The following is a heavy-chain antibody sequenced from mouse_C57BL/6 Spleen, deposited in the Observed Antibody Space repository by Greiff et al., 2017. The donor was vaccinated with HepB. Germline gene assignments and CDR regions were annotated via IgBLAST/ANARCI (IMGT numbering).Heavy chain of an antibody. V-gene: IGHV6-3*01. CDR2: IRLKSDNYAT. CDR1: GFTFSNYW. CDR3: TAGVTPFAY. J-gene: IGHJ3*01. D-gene: IGHD2-2*01. Sequence: EVKLVESGGGLVQPGGSMKLSCVASGFTFSNYWMNWVRQSPEKGLEWVAQIRLKSDNYATHYAESVKGRFTISRDDSKSSVYLQMNNLRAEDTGIYYCTAGVTPFAYWGQGTLVTVSA.